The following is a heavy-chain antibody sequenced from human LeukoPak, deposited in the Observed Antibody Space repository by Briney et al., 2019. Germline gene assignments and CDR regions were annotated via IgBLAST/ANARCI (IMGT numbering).Heavy chain of an antibody. CDR1: GFTFTSSA. Sequence: ASVKVSCKASGFTFTSSAVQWVRQARGQRLEWIGWIVVGSGNTNYAQKFQERVTITRDMSTSTAYMELSSLRSEDTAVYYCAAEYSSGWSFGYWGQGTLVTVSS. V-gene: IGHV1-58*01. CDR2: IVVGSGNT. J-gene: IGHJ4*02. CDR3: AAEYSSGWSFGY. D-gene: IGHD6-19*01.